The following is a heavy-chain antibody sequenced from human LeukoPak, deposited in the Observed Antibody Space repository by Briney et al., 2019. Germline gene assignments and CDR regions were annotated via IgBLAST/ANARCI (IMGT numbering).Heavy chain of an antibody. CDR2: IWYDGSNK. CDR1: GFTFGSYG. Sequence: GGSLRLSRAASGFTFGSYGMHWVRQAPGKGLEWVAVIWYDGSNKYYADSVKGRFTISRDNSKNTLYLQMNSLRAEDTAVYYCARATYDRFGYYFDYWGQGTLVTVSS. V-gene: IGHV3-33*01. D-gene: IGHD3-22*01. CDR3: ARATYDRFGYYFDY. J-gene: IGHJ4*02.